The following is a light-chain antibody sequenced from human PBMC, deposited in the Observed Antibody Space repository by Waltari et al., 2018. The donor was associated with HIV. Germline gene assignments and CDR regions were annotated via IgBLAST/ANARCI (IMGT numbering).Light chain of an antibody. CDR1: SSNIGSHT. J-gene: IGLJ3*02. CDR2: SNN. Sequence: QSVLTQPPSASGTPGQRVTLSCSGSSSNIGSHTVTWYQQLPGTAPKLLIYSNNQRPSGVPDRFSGSKSGTSASLAISGLQSEDEADYYCAAWDDSLNGRWVFGGGTKLTVL. V-gene: IGLV1-44*01. CDR3: AAWDDSLNGRWV.